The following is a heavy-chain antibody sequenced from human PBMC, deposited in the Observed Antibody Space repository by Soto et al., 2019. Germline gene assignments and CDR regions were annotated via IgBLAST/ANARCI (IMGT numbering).Heavy chain of an antibody. D-gene: IGHD5-12*01. CDR1: GFTFRHYC. J-gene: IGHJ6*02. CDR3: GKTIMGYAAPSDAMDV. V-gene: IGHV3-30*18. CDR2: ISYDGDTK. Sequence: PGGSLRLSCTPPGFTFRHYCLPWVRQPPGKGLEWVALISYDGDTKYYTDSARGRFTVSRDHFKNTLFLQMDSLRPEDKAVYYCGKTIMGYAAPSDAMDVWGQGTTVTVSS.